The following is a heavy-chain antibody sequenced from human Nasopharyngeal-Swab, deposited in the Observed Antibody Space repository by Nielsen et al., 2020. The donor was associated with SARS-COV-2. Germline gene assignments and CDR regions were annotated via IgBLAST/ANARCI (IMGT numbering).Heavy chain of an antibody. CDR3: ARADSSSSGFDY. V-gene: IGHV3-66*01. J-gene: IGHJ4*02. CDR2: IYSGGST. D-gene: IGHD6-6*01. Sequence: GESLKIYCAASGFTVSSNYMSWVRQAPGKGLEWVSVIYSGGSTYYADSVKGRFTISRDNSKNTLYLQMNSLRAEDTAVYYCARADSSSSGFDYWGQGTLVTVSS. CDR1: GFTVSSNY.